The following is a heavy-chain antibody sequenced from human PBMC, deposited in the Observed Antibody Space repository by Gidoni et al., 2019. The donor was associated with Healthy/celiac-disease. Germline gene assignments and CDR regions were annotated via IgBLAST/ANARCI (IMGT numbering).Heavy chain of an antibody. CDR2: MNPNSGNT. CDR3: ARGVRGMATLGY. V-gene: IGHV1-8*01. J-gene: IGHJ4*02. CDR1: GYTFTSYD. Sequence: QVQLVQSGAEVKKPGASVKVSCKASGYTFTSYDINWLRQATGQGLEWIGWMNPNSGNTGYAKKFQGRVTMTRNTSISTAYMELSSLRSEDTAVYYCARGVRGMATLGYWGQGTLVTVSS. D-gene: IGHD5-12*01.